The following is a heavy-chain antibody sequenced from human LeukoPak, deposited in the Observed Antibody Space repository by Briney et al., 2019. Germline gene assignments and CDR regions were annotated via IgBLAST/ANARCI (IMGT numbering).Heavy chain of an antibody. J-gene: IGHJ4*02. V-gene: IGHV3-23*01. CDR3: AKDFGDGPDY. CDR2: ISGSGGST. D-gene: IGHD3-10*01. Sequence: GGSLRLSCAASGFTFSSYWMHWVRQAPGKGLEWVSAISGSGGSTYYADSVKGRFTISRDNSKNTLYLQMNSLRAEDTAVYYCAKDFGDGPDYWGQGTLVTVSS. CDR1: GFTFSSYW.